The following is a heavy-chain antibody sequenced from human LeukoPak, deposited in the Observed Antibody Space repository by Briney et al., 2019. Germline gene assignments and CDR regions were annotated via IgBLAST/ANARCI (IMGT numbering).Heavy chain of an antibody. V-gene: IGHV3-11*05. CDR1: GFTFSAYD. CDR3: ARELFM. CDR2: ISSNSDYA. J-gene: IGHJ4*02. Sequence: GGSLRLSCAASGFTFSAYDMSWIRQAPGKGLEWVAYISSNSDYANYADSVKGRFTISRDNARTSLYLQMNSLRADDTAVYYCARELFMGGQGTLVTVSS. D-gene: IGHD3-10*01.